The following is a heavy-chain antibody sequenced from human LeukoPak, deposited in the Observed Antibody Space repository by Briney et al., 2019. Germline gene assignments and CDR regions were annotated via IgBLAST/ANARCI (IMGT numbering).Heavy chain of an antibody. CDR3: AKVCSSSSLFDY. V-gene: IGHV3-30*18. D-gene: IGHD6-6*01. J-gene: IGHJ4*02. Sequence: GGSLRLSCAASEFTFSSYGMHWVRQAPGKGLEWVAVISYDGSNKYYADSVKGRFTISRDNSKNTLYLQMNSLRAEDTAVYYCAKVCSSSSLFDYWGQGTLVTVSS. CDR2: ISYDGSNK. CDR1: EFTFSSYG.